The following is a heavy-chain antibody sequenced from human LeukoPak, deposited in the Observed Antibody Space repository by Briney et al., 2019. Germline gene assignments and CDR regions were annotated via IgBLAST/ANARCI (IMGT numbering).Heavy chain of an antibody. CDR2: IIPIFGTA. CDR1: GGTFSSYA. D-gene: IGHD2-2*02. CDR3: ARGTPYCASASCYNF. V-gene: IGHV1-69*13. Sequence: SVKVSCKASGGTFSSYAISWVRQAPGQGLEWMGGIIPIFGTANYAQKFQGRVTITADESTSTAYMEMSSLTSEDTAVYYCARGTPYCASASCYNFWGQGTVVTVSS. J-gene: IGHJ4*02.